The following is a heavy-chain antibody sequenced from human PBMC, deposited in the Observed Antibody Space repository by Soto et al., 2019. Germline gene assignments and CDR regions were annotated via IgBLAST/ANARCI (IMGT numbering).Heavy chain of an antibody. Sequence: QVHLVESGGGVVQPGRSLRLSCAASGFTFSTAAMHWVRQAPGKGLEWVALISSDGSIKYYAGFVKGRFTISRDSSKNAVFLQMNSLKADDTAVSFCARGRGFSYGSRFDSWGQGTLVTVSA. D-gene: IGHD5-18*01. CDR1: GFTFSTAA. J-gene: IGHJ4*02. CDR2: ISSDGSIK. CDR3: ARGRGFSYGSRFDS. V-gene: IGHV3-30-3*01.